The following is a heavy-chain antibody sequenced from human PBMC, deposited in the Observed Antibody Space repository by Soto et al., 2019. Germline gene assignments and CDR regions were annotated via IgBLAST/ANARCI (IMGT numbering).Heavy chain of an antibody. CDR3: ARDAHIAAARWGIFDY. CDR1: GGTFSSYA. Sequence: QVQLVQSGAEVKKPGSSVKVSCKASGGTFSSYAISWVRQAPGQGLEWMGGIIPIFGTANYAQKFQGRVTITPDESTSTAYMVLSSLSSEDTAVYYCARDAHIAAARWGIFDYWGQGTLVTVSS. J-gene: IGHJ4*02. V-gene: IGHV1-69*05. D-gene: IGHD6-13*01. CDR2: IIPIFGTA.